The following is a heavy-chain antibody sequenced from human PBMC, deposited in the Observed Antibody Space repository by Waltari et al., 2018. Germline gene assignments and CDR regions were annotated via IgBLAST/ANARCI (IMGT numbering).Heavy chain of an antibody. CDR2: IGTAGDK. CDR3: ARATTYAFDI. CDR1: GFTFSSYD. Sequence: EVQLVESGGGLVQPGGSLRLSCAASGFTFSSYDMHWVRQATGKGLEWVSAIGTAGDKYDLGSVKGRFTISRENAKNSLYLQMNSLRAGDTAMYYCARATTYAFDIWGQGTMVTVSS. V-gene: IGHV3-13*01. J-gene: IGHJ3*02.